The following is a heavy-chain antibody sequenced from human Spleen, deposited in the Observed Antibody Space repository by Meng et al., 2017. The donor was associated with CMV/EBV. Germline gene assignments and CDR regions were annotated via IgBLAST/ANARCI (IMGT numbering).Heavy chain of an antibody. Sequence: GESLKISCAASDFTVNSNCMNWVRQAPGKGLDWVSVIDPGGHTYYADSVKGRFTISRDNSKNTLYLQMNSLRVEDTAVYFCARAKFGQTSGLLGYWGQGTLVTVSS. CDR1: DFTVNSNC. J-gene: IGHJ4*02. CDR3: ARAKFGQTSGLLGY. V-gene: IGHV3-53*01. CDR2: IDPGGHT. D-gene: IGHD6-19*01.